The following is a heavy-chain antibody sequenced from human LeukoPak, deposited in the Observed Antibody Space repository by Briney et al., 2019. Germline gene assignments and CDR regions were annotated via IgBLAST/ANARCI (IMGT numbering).Heavy chain of an antibody. Sequence: GTSLRLSCAASGFTFSTYAMHWVRQAPGKGLEWVAVISYDGSNKYYADSVKGRFTISRDNAKNSLYLQMNSLRAEDTAVYYCARLAPSDNLDYWGQGTLVTVSS. CDR1: GFTFSTYA. CDR2: ISYDGSNK. V-gene: IGHV3-30-3*01. CDR3: ARLAPSDNLDY. J-gene: IGHJ4*02. D-gene: IGHD5-24*01.